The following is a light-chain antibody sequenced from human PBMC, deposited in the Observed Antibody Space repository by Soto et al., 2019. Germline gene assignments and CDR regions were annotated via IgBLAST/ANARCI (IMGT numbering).Light chain of an antibody. Sequence: EIVLTQSPGTLSSSPGERATLSCRASQTVTSNYLAWYQQKPGQAPRLLFFGASIRSTGLPDRFSGGGSGTDFTLTISRLEPQDFAVYYCHQYGSSPGMFGQGTRVEVK. CDR3: HQYGSSPGM. V-gene: IGKV3-20*01. CDR2: GAS. J-gene: IGKJ1*01. CDR1: QTVTSNY.